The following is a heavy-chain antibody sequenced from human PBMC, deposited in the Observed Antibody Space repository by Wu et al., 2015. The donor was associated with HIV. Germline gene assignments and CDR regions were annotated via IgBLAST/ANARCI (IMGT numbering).Heavy chain of an antibody. CDR1: GYSFTAYY. CDR3: ARDWAGFDY. V-gene: IGHV1-2*02. Sequence: QVQLVQSGAELKKPGASVKVSCKVSGYSFTAYYLHWVRLAPGQGLEWMGWINPTRGNTNLPPKFQGRVTMTRDTSISTVYMELSRLTSDDTAVYFCARDWAGFDYWGQGTLVTVSS. D-gene: IGHD3-16*01. CDR2: INPTRGNT. J-gene: IGHJ4*02.